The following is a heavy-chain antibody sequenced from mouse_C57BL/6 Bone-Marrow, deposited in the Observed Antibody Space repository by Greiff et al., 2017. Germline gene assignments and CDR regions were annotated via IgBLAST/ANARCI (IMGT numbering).Heavy chain of an antibody. CDR3: ARRRTYYYGSSYDY. D-gene: IGHD1-1*01. CDR2: IYPRSGNT. CDR1: GYTFTSYG. Sequence: VQLQQSGAELARPGASVKLSCKASGYTFTSYGISWVKQRTGQGLEWIGEIYPRSGNTYYNEKFKGKATLTADKSSSTAYMELRRLTSEDSAVYFCARRRTYYYGSSYDYWGQGTTLTVSS. V-gene: IGHV1-81*01. J-gene: IGHJ2*01.